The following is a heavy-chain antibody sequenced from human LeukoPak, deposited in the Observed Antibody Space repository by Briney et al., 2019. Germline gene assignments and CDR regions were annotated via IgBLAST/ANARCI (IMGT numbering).Heavy chain of an antibody. CDR3: ARDPVGGYASNWFDP. CDR1: GYTFTSYG. J-gene: IGHJ5*02. Sequence: GASVTVSCKASGYTFTSYGISWVRQAPGQGLEWMGWISAYNGNTNYAQKLQGRVTMTTDTSTSTAYMELRSLRSDDTAVYYCARDPVGGYASNWFDPWGQGTLVTVSS. D-gene: IGHD5-12*01. CDR2: ISAYNGNT. V-gene: IGHV1-18*01.